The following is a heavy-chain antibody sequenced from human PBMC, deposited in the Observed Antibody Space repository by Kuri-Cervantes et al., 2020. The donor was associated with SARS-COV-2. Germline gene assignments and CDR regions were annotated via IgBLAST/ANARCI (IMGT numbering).Heavy chain of an antibody. J-gene: IGHJ4*02. CDR3: ARDRGAFWGMGDY. Sequence: SETLSLTCTVSGGSVRSGSYYWSWIRQPPGKGLEWIGYIYYSGSTNYNPSLKSRVTISVDTSKNQFSLKLDSVTAADTAVYYCARDRGAFWGMGDYWGQGTLVTVSS. D-gene: IGHD3-10*01. CDR1: GGSVRSGSYY. V-gene: IGHV4-61*01. CDR2: IYYSGST.